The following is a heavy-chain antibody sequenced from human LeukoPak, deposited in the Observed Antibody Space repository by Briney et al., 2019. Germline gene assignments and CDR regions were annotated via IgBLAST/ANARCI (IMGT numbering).Heavy chain of an antibody. CDR1: GYTLTELS. D-gene: IGHD3-3*01. V-gene: IGHV1-24*01. CDR2: FDPEDGET. J-gene: IGHJ4*02. Sequence: ASVKVSCKVSGYTLTELSMHWVRQAPGKGLEWMGGFDPEDGETIYAQKFQGRVTMTEDTSTDTAYMELSSLRSEDTAVYYCATSQRLSYYDFWSGYQNLLDYWGQGTLVTVSS. CDR3: ATSQRLSYYDFWSGYQNLLDY.